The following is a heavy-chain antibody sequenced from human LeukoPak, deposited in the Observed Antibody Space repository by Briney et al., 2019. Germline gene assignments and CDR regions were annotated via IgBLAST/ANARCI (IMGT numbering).Heavy chain of an antibody. CDR1: GYTFTSNH. Sequence: ASVKVSCKASGYTFTSNHMHWVRQAPGQGLEWMGKINPSVDSTSYAQKFQGRVTMTRDTSTSTVCMDLSSLTSEDTAVYYCARGTSGWYSVFDFWGQGTLVTVSS. V-gene: IGHV1-46*01. D-gene: IGHD6-19*01. J-gene: IGHJ4*02. CDR2: INPSVDST. CDR3: ARGTSGWYSVFDF.